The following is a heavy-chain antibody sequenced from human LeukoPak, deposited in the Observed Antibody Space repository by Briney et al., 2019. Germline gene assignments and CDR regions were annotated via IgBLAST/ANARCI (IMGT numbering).Heavy chain of an antibody. CDR2: IYHSGST. CDR3: ARIKTGYSGYDYDFDY. Sequence: SETLSLTCAVSGSSISSSNWWSWVRQPTGKGLEWIGEIYHSGSTNYNPSLKSRVTISVDKSKNQFSLKLSSVTAADTAVYYCARIKTGYSGYDYDFDYWGQGTLVTVSS. V-gene: IGHV4-4*02. D-gene: IGHD5-12*01. J-gene: IGHJ4*02. CDR1: GSSISSSNW.